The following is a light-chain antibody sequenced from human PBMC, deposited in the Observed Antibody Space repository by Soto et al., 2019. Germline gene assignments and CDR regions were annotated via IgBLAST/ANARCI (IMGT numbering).Light chain of an antibody. CDR2: EVT. Sequence: QSVLTQPPSASGSPGQSVTISCTGTSSDVGSYNYVSWYQQHPGKAPKLIIYEVTKRPSGVPDRFSGSKSGNTASLTVSGLQAEDEADYFCSSYVGSNNLIFGGGTKVTVL. V-gene: IGLV2-8*01. J-gene: IGLJ2*01. CDR1: SSDVGSYNY. CDR3: SSYVGSNNLI.